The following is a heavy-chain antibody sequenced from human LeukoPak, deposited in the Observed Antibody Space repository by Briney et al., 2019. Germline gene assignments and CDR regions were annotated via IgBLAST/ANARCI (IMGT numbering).Heavy chain of an antibody. J-gene: IGHJ4*02. CDR2: IYQSGST. Sequence: SETLSLTCTVSGGPISSGDYYWSWIRQPPGKGLEWIGNIYQSGSTYYNPSLKSRVTISVDRSKNQFSLSLSSVTAADTAVYYCARRDPGSGSPYFDYWGQGTLVTVSS. CDR1: GGPISSGDYY. V-gene: IGHV4-30-4*01. D-gene: IGHD3-10*01. CDR3: ARRDPGSGSPYFDY.